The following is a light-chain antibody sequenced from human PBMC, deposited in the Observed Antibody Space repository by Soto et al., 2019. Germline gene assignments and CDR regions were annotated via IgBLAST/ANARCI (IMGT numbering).Light chain of an antibody. Sequence: QSALTQPASVSGSPGQSITISCTGTSSDVGGYNYVSWYQQHPGKAPKLMIYDVSNRPSGVSNRFSGSKSGNTAYLTISGLQAEDEADYYCSSYTSSSTLGVFGGGTKLTAL. CDR3: SSYTSSSTLGV. J-gene: IGLJ2*01. CDR2: DVS. CDR1: SSDVGGYNY. V-gene: IGLV2-14*01.